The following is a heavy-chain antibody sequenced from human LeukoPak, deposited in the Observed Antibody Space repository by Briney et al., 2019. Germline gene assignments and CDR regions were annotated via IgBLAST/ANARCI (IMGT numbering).Heavy chain of an antibody. CDR1: GFTVSSNY. Sequence: GGSLRLSCAASGFTVSSNYMSWVRQAPGKGLEWVSVIYSGGSTYYADSVKGRFTISRDNSKNTLYLQMNSLRAEDTAVYYCARASLFGSSSDYWGQGTLVTVSS. CDR3: ARASLFGSSSDY. D-gene: IGHD6-13*01. J-gene: IGHJ4*02. V-gene: IGHV3-66*01. CDR2: IYSGGST.